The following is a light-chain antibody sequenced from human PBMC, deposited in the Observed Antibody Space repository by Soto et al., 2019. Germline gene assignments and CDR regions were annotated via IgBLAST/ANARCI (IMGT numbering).Light chain of an antibody. CDR1: QSISSW. Sequence: DIQMTQSPSTLSASVGDRVTITCRASQSISSWLAWYQQKPGKAPKLLIYDASSLESGVPTRFSGSGSGTEFTLTISSLQPDDFATYYCKQYNSYPGTFGQGTKVEIK. J-gene: IGKJ1*01. V-gene: IGKV1-5*01. CDR3: KQYNSYPGT. CDR2: DAS.